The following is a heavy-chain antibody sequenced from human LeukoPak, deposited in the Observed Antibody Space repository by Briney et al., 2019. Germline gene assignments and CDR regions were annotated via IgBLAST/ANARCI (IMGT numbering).Heavy chain of an antibody. J-gene: IGHJ4*02. Sequence: PSETLSLTCTVSGGPISSSSYYWGWIRQPPGKGLEWIGSIYYSGSTYYNPSLKSRVTISVDTSKNQFSLKLSSVTAADTAVYCCARDSSWYGCWGQGTLVTVSS. V-gene: IGHV4-39*02. CDR3: ARDSSWYGC. CDR1: GGPISSSSYY. D-gene: IGHD6-13*01. CDR2: IYYSGST.